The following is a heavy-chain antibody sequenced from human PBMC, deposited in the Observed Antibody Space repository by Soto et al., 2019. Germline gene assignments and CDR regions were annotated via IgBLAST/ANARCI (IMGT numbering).Heavy chain of an antibody. J-gene: IGHJ5*02. CDR3: AKFPSSGRQNWFDP. Sequence: GGSLRLSCAASGFTFSSYAMSWVRQAPGKGLEWVSAISGSGVSTYYADSVKGRFTISRDNSKNTLYLQMNSLRAEDTVVYYCAKFPSSGRQNWFDPWGQGTLVTVSS. D-gene: IGHD6-19*01. V-gene: IGHV3-23*01. CDR1: GFTFSSYA. CDR2: ISGSGVST.